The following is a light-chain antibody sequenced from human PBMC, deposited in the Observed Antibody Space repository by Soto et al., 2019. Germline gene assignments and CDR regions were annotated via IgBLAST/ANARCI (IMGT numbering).Light chain of an antibody. V-gene: IGKV1-39*01. Sequence: EIQMTQSPSYMSTSVGDRITITCRASQSIGSYFNWYQQKPGEAPKHLIYVASKLKDGVPSRFSGSGSGTDFTLTISNLQPEDFATCYCQQSYDTSWMFGQGTKVDIK. CDR3: QQSYDTSWM. J-gene: IGKJ1*01. CDR1: QSIGSY. CDR2: VAS.